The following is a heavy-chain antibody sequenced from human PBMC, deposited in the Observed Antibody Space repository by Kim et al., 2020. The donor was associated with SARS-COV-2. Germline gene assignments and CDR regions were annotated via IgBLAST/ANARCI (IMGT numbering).Heavy chain of an antibody. CDR1: GGSIGTAGYY. V-gene: IGHV4-39*07. CDR2: IYYRGNT. CDR3: ARDRGQTAAGTPFDQ. Sequence: SETLSLTCIVSGGSIGTAGYYWAWFRQPPGKGLEWIANIYYRGNTYYNASLRSRLTISLDRPKNQISLEVTSVTAADTAVYYCARDRGQTAAGTPFDQWGQGTLVTVS. D-gene: IGHD6-13*01. J-gene: IGHJ4*02.